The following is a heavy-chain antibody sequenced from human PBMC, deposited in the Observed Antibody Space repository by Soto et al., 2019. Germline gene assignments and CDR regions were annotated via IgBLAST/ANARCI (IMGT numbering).Heavy chain of an antibody. J-gene: IGHJ4*02. CDR2: INHDGIT. CDR1: GGSFSGYY. D-gene: IGHD2-15*01. V-gene: IGHV4-34*01. CDR3: AGRYCTGGSCYRP. Sequence: QVQLQQWGAGLLKPSETLSLTCAISGGSFSGYYWSCIRQPPGKGLEWIGEINHDGITNYNPSLKSRVTISLDTSKNQFSLKLTSVTAADTAVYYCAGRYCTGGSCYRPWGQGTLVTVSS.